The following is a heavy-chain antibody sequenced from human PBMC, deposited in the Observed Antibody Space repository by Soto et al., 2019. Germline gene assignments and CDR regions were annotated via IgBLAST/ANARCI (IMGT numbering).Heavy chain of an antibody. CDR3: ARDNGIAGSFDP. V-gene: IGHV3-48*02. D-gene: IGHD6-13*01. Sequence: EMQLVESGGGLVQPGGSLRLSCAASGFTFSTYSMNWVLQAPGKGLEWISYITSSSTTIFYADSVKGRFTISRDNAKNSLYLQMNSLRDEDTSVYYCARDNGIAGSFDPWGQGTLVTVSS. CDR1: GFTFSTYS. J-gene: IGHJ5*02. CDR2: ITSSSTTI.